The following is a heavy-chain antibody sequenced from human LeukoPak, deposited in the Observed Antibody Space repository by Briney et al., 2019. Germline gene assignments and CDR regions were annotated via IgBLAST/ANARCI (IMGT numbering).Heavy chain of an antibody. Sequence: GGSLRLSCAASGFTFSSYSMNWVRQAPGKGLEWVSSISSSSSYIYYADSVKGRFTISRDNAKNSLYLQMNSLRAEDTAVYYRARDRGLSLAVFDYWGQGTLVTVSS. CDR1: GFTFSSYS. V-gene: IGHV3-21*01. D-gene: IGHD1-20*01. J-gene: IGHJ4*02. CDR2: ISSSSSYI. CDR3: ARDRGLSLAVFDY.